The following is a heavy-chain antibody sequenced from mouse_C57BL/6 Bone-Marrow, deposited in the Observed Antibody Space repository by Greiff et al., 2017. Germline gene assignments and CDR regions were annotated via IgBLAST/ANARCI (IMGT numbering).Heavy chain of an antibody. J-gene: IGHJ3*01. D-gene: IGHD1-1*01. V-gene: IGHV1-26*01. CDR3: AKGDGPLFAY. Sequence: VQLQQSGPELVKPGASVKISCKASGYTFTDYYMNWVKQSHGKSLEWIGDINPNNGGTSYNQKFKGKATLTVDKSSSTAYMELRSLTSEDSAVYYCAKGDGPLFAYWGQGTLVTVSA. CDR2: INPNNGGT. CDR1: GYTFTDYY.